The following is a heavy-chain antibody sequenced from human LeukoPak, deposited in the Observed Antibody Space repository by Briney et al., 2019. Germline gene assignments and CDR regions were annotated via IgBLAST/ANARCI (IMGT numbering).Heavy chain of an antibody. J-gene: IGHJ6*02. CDR3: AKDYGDYYLSHYGMDV. V-gene: IGHV3-23*01. D-gene: IGHD4-17*01. CDR1: GSTFSSYA. Sequence: SRGSLRLSCAASGSTFSSYAMSWVRQAPGKGLEWVSAISGSGGSTYYADSVKGRFTISRDNSKNTLYLQMNSLRAEDTAVYYCAKDYGDYYLSHYGMDVWGQGTTVTVSS. CDR2: ISGSGGST.